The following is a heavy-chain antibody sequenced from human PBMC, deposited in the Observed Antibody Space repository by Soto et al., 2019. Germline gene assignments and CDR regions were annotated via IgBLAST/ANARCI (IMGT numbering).Heavy chain of an antibody. D-gene: IGHD1-26*01. CDR3: ARLGGSYAVPHFDY. Sequence: SETLSLTCTVSGGSISSGDYYWTWIRQPPGKGLEWMGYIYYSGTTTNYNPSLKSRVTLSVDTSKNQFSLKLSSVTAADTAVYYCARLGGSYAVPHFDYWGQGTLVTVS. V-gene: IGHV4-61*08. CDR1: GGSISSGDYY. CDR2: IYYSGTTT. J-gene: IGHJ4*02.